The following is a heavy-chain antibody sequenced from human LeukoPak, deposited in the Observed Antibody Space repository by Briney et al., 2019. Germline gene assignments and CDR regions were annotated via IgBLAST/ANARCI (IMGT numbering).Heavy chain of an antibody. Sequence: SETLSLTCTVSGGSISSYYWSLIRQPTGKGLEWIGYIYYSGSTNYNPSLKSRVTISVDTSKNQFSLKLSSVTAADTAVYYCAGVATISEPLYYFDYWGQGTLVTVSS. J-gene: IGHJ4*02. D-gene: IGHD5-24*01. CDR2: IYYSGST. CDR3: AGVATISEPLYYFDY. CDR1: GGSISSYY. V-gene: IGHV4-59*01.